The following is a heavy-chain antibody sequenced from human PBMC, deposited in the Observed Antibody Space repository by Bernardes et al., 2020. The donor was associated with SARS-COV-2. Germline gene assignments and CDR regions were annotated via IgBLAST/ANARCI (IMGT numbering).Heavy chain of an antibody. CDR3: ARDRVEIQLWDYYYGMDV. D-gene: IGHD5-18*01. J-gene: IGHJ6*02. CDR2: IYYSGNT. CDR1: GGSISSSGYY. Sequence: SETLSLTCTVSGGSISSSGYYWSWIRQPPGKGLEWIGYIYYSGNTYYNPSLQSRVTISVDTSKNQFSLKLSSVTAADTAVYYCARDRVEIQLWDYYYGMDVVGQGTTVTVSS. V-gene: IGHV4-31*03.